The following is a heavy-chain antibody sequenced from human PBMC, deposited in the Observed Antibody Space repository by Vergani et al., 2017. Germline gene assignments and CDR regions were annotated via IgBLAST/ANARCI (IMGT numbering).Heavy chain of an antibody. CDR1: GFTFSSYS. D-gene: IGHD3-22*01. CDR2: ISSSSSYI. Sequence: EVQLVEAGGGLVKPGGSLRLSCAASGFTFSSYSMNWVRQAPGKGLEWVSSISSSSSYIYYAGSVKGRFTISRDNAKNSLYLQMNSLRAEDTAVYYCARDLFYYDSSGYYSGFFDYWRRGTLIIVSS. J-gene: IGHJ4*02. CDR3: ARDLFYYDSSGYYSGFFDY. V-gene: IGHV3-21*01.